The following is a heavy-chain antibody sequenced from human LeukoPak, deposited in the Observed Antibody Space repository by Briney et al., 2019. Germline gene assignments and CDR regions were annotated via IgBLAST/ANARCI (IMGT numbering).Heavy chain of an antibody. V-gene: IGHV4-39*01. D-gene: IGHD3-10*01. CDR2: IYYSGST. CDR3: ARRRIYYGSPAFDI. Sequence: SETLSLTCTVSGGSISSSSYYWGWIRQPPGKGLEWMGSIYYSGSTYYNPSLKSRVTISVDTSKNQFSLKLSSVTAADTAVYYCARRRIYYGSPAFDIWAKGQWSPSLQ. J-gene: IGHJ3*02. CDR1: GGSISSSSYY.